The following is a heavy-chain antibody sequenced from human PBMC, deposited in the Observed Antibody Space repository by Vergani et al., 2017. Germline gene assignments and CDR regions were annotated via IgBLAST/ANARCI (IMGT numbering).Heavy chain of an antibody. CDR3: AKHFRGWGIDY. CDR2: IQFDGSNQ. D-gene: IGHD3-16*01. V-gene: IGHV3-30*02. Sequence: QVQLVESGGGVVQRGGSLRLSCATSGFTLRNVDMQWIRQGPGKGLEFVAFIQFDGSNQYYADSVKGRFTLSRDFTKNTLSLQMNSLRTDDTATYYCAKHFRGWGIDYWGQGTQVIVSS. J-gene: IGHJ4*02. CDR1: GFTLRNVD.